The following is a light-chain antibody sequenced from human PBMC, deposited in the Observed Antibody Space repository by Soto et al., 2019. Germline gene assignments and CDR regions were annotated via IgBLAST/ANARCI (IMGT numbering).Light chain of an antibody. CDR3: QQYNGRPPWT. CDR1: HHVATN. V-gene: IGKV3-15*01. Sequence: EIVMTQSPVTLSLSPGERATLSCRASHHVATNLAWYQQKPGQAPRLLIYGASTRATGISARFSGGGSGTEFSLPISSLQSDDFAVYYCQQYNGRPPWTFGQGTKV. CDR2: GAS. J-gene: IGKJ1*01.